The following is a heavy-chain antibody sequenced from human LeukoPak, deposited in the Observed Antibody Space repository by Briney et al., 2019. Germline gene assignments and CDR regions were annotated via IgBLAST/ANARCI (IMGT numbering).Heavy chain of an antibody. CDR2: IYYSGST. CDR1: GGSISSYY. Sequence: SETLSLTCTVSGGSISSYYWSWIRQPPGKGLEWIGYIYYSGSTNYNPSLKSRVTISVDTSKNQFSLKLSSVTAADTAVYYCARDNYYGSGTSNWFDPWGQGTLVTVSS. J-gene: IGHJ5*02. CDR3: ARDNYYGSGTSNWFDP. V-gene: IGHV4-59*12. D-gene: IGHD3-10*01.